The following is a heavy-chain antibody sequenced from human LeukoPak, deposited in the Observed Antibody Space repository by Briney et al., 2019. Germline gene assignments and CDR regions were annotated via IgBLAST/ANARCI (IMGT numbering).Heavy chain of an antibody. CDR2: IIPIFGTA. CDR3: ARKDYGDYVSAFDI. J-gene: IGHJ3*02. Sequence: SVKVSCKASGGTFSSYTISWVRQTPGQGLEWMGGIIPIFGTANYAQKFQGRVTITADKSTSTAYMELSSLRSEDTAVYYCARKDYGDYVSAFDIWGQGTMVTVSS. CDR1: GGTFSSYT. V-gene: IGHV1-69*06. D-gene: IGHD4-17*01.